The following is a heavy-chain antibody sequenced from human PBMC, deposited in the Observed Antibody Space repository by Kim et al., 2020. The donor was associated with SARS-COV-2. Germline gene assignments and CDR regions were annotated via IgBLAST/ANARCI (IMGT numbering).Heavy chain of an antibody. CDR3: ARGRYRRAQGYYYYYGMDV. J-gene: IGHJ6*02. D-gene: IGHD6-13*01. V-gene: IGHV4-34*01. Sequence: SETLSLTCAVYGGSFSGYYWSWIRQPPGKGLEWIGEINHSGSTNYNPSLKSRVTISVDTSKNQFSLKLSSVTAADTAVYYCARGRYRRAQGYYYYYGMDVWGQGTTVTVSS. CDR2: INHSGST. CDR1: GGSFSGYY.